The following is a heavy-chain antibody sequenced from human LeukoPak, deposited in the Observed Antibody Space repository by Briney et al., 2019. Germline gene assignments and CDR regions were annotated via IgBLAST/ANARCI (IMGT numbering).Heavy chain of an antibody. CDR2: ISDHGRSR. CDR3: ARARIAAPLLDY. Sequence: GGSLRLSCAASGFTLSSYRMNWVHQTPGKGLEWVSYISDHGRSRNYVDSVKGRFTISRDNAKNSLYLQMNSLRVEDTAVYFCARARIAAPLLDYWGQGTLVTVSS. J-gene: IGHJ4*02. CDR1: GFTLSSYR. D-gene: IGHD6-13*01. V-gene: IGHV3-48*04.